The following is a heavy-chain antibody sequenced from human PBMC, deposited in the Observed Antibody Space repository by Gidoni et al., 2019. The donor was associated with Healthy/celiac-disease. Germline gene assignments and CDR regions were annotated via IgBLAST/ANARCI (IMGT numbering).Heavy chain of an antibody. Sequence: EVQLVASGGGLVKSGGSLRLSCAASGFTFSNAWMSWVRQAPGKGLEWVGRIKSKTDGGTTDYAAPVKGRFTISRDDSKNTLCLQMNSLKTEDTAVYYCTTDLGDMVRGPHRWGQGTLVTVSS. V-gene: IGHV3-15*01. CDR3: TTDLGDMVRGPHR. CDR2: IKSKTDGGTT. CDR1: GFTFSNAW. J-gene: IGHJ5*02. D-gene: IGHD3-10*01.